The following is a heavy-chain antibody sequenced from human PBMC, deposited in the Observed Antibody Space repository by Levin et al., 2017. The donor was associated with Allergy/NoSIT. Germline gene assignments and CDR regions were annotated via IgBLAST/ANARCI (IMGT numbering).Heavy chain of an antibody. CDR3: AGDPRYGSSGYYYCDY. CDR1: GGTISSYY. J-gene: IGHJ4*02. Sequence: SETLSLTCTVSGGTISSYYWSWIRQPPGKGLEWVGYIYYSGSTNYNPSLKSRVTISVDTSKNQFSLTVSSVTAADTAVYYCAGDPRYGSSGYYYCDYWGQGTLVTVSS. CDR2: IYYSGST. D-gene: IGHD3-22*01. V-gene: IGHV4-59*01.